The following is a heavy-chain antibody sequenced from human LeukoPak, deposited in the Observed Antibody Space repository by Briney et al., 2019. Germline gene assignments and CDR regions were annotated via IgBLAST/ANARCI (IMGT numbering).Heavy chain of an antibody. CDR2: IRNDRIT. Sequence: GGSLRLSCVLSGLILSDAWMSWVRQAPGKGLEWVGRIRNDRITDYAAPVQGRFSISRDNSKNTFYLQMNSLRTEDTGMYFCTWMATIFTVDYWGQGTLVTVSS. J-gene: IGHJ4*02. D-gene: IGHD5-12*01. V-gene: IGHV3-15*01. CDR3: TWMATIFTVDY. CDR1: GLILSDAW.